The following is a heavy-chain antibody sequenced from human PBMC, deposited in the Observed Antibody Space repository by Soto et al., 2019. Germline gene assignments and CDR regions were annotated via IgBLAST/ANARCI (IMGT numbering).Heavy chain of an antibody. CDR3: ARDRYSYYDFWSGSLPYYYYGMDV. CDR2: IKQDGSEK. J-gene: IGHJ6*02. CDR1: GFTFSSYW. V-gene: IGHV3-7*01. Sequence: PGGSLILSCAASGFTFSSYWMSWVRQAPGKGPEWVANIKQDGSEKYYVDSVKGRFTISRDNAKNSLYLQMNSLRAEDTAVYYCARDRYSYYDFWSGSLPYYYYGMDVWGQGTTVTVS. D-gene: IGHD3-3*01.